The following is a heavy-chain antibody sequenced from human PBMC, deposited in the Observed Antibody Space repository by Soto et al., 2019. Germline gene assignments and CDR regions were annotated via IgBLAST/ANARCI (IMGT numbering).Heavy chain of an antibody. CDR1: GGTFSSYA. CDR2: IIPIFGTA. V-gene: IGHV1-69*13. J-gene: IGHJ4*02. Sequence: ASVKVSCKASGGTFSSYAISWVRQAPGQGLEWMGGIIPIFGTANYAQKFQGRVTITADESTSTAYMELSSLRSEDTAVYYCARDSARVRGVIITRGMDYWGQGTLVTVSS. CDR3: ARDSARVRGVIITRGMDY. D-gene: IGHD3-10*01.